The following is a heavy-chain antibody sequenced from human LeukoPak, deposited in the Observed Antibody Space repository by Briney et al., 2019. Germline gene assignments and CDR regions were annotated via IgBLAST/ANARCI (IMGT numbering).Heavy chain of an antibody. CDR3: ARRHRKTYYYDSSGYCYY. D-gene: IGHD3-22*01. CDR2: ISSSSSYI. CDR1: GFTFSSYS. V-gene: IGHV3-21*01. J-gene: IGHJ4*02. Sequence: GGSLRLSCAASGFTFSSYSMNWVRQAPGKGLEWVSSISSSSSYIYYADSVKGRFTISRDNAKNSLYLQMNSLRAEDTAVYYCARRHRKTYYYDSSGYCYYWGQGTLVTVSS.